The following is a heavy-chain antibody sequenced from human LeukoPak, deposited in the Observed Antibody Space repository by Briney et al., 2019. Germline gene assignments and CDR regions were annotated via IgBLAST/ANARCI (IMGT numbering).Heavy chain of an antibody. CDR2: ISGSGGST. V-gene: IGHV3-23*01. J-gene: IGHJ4*02. CDR1: GFTFSSYA. CDR3: ARDKRHEAALYYFDY. D-gene: IGHD5-24*01. Sequence: GGSLRLSCAASGFTFSSYAMSWVRQAPGKGLEWVSAISGSGGSTYYADSVKGRFTISRDNSKNTLYLQMNSLRAEDTAVYYCARDKRHEAALYYFDYWGQGTLVTVSS.